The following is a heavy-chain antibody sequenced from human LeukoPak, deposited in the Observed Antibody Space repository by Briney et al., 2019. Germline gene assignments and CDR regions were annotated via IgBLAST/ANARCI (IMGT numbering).Heavy chain of an antibody. D-gene: IGHD3-22*01. Sequence: SGGSLRLSCAASGFTFSSYAMSWVRQAPGKGLEWVSAISGSGGSTYYADSVKGRFTISRDNSKNTLYLQMNSLRAEDTAVYYCAKAPHYYDSIWFDPWGQGTLVTVSS. V-gene: IGHV3-23*01. CDR3: AKAPHYYDSIWFDP. J-gene: IGHJ5*02. CDR1: GFTFSSYA. CDR2: ISGSGGST.